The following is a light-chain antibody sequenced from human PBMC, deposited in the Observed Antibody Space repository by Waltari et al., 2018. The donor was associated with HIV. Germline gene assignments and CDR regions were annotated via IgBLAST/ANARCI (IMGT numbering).Light chain of an antibody. CDR3: NSRDSSGNRV. Sequence: SSELTQDPAVSVALGQTVRITCQGDSTRSYYASWYQQKPRQAPVLVIYGKNNRPAGIPDRFSGSSSGNTASLTITGAQAEDEADYYCNSRDSSGNRVFGGGTNLTVL. V-gene: IGLV3-19*01. J-gene: IGLJ3*02. CDR2: GKN. CDR1: STRSYY.